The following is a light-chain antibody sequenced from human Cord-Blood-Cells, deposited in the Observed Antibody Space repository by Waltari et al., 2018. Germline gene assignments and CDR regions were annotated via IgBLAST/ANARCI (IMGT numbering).Light chain of an antibody. CDR3: QQRSNWPYT. J-gene: IGKJ2*01. V-gene: IGKV3-11*01. CDR2: DAS. Sequence: EIVLTQSPATLSLSPGERATLSCRASQSVSSYLAWYQQKPGQAPRLLIYDASNRATGIPARFSGSVSGTDFTLTISSLEPEDFAVYSCQQRSNWPYTFGQGTKLEIK. CDR1: QSVSSY.